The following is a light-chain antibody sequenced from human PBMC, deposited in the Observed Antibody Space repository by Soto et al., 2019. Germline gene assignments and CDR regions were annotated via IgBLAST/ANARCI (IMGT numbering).Light chain of an antibody. CDR2: GNS. Sequence: QSVLTQPPSVSGPPGQRVTISCTGSSSNIGAGYDVHWYQQLPGTAPKLLIYGNSNRPSGVPDRFSGSKSGTSASLAITGLQAEDEADYYCQSYDSSLSVVFGGGTKLTV. V-gene: IGLV1-40*01. J-gene: IGLJ2*01. CDR3: QSYDSSLSVV. CDR1: SSNIGAGYD.